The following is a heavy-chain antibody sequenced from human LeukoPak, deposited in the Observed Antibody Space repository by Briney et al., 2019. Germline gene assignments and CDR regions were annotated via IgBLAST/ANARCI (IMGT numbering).Heavy chain of an antibody. D-gene: IGHD3-10*01. CDR2: IYYSGTT. V-gene: IGHV4-30-4*01. J-gene: IGHJ4*02. Sequence: SETLSLTCTVSGGSISSGDYYWSWIRQPPGKGLEWLGYIYYSGTTYYNPSLKSRVTISIDTSKNQFSLKLSSVTAADTAVYYCARDPLRGVLNYWSQGTLVTVSS. CDR1: GGSISSGDYY. CDR3: ARDPLRGVLNY.